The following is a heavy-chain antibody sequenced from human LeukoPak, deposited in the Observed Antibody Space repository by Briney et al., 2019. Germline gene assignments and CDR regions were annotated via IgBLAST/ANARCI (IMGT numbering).Heavy chain of an antibody. J-gene: IGHJ3*02. D-gene: IGHD3-10*01. Sequence: PGGSLRLSCAASGFTFSSYAMSWVRQAPGKGLEWVSAISGSGGSTYYADSVKGRFTISRDNSKNTLYLQMNSLRAEDTAVYYCAKGGRFGHRLGGAFDIWGQGTMVTVSS. V-gene: IGHV3-23*01. CDR1: GFTFSSYA. CDR2: ISGSGGST. CDR3: AKGGRFGHRLGGAFDI.